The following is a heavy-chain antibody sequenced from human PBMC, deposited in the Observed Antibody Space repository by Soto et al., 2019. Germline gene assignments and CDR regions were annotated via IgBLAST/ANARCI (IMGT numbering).Heavy chain of an antibody. Sequence: SETLSLTCSVSGDSITSTFYYWGWIRQPPGKGLEWIGYIYHSGSTNYNPSLKSRVTISVDTSKNQFSLKLSSVTAADTAVYYCARALVYGDYYDYWGQGTLVTVSS. D-gene: IGHD4-17*01. CDR2: IYHSGST. CDR1: GDSITSTFYY. J-gene: IGHJ4*02. V-gene: IGHV4-61*05. CDR3: ARALVYGDYYDY.